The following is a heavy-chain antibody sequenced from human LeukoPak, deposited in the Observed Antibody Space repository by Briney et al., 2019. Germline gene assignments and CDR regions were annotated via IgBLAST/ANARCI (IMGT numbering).Heavy chain of an antibody. CDR1: GFTFSSYS. V-gene: IGHV3-21*01. CDR2: ISSSSSYI. CDR3: ARGLGPHGSRDY. D-gene: IGHD2-15*01. Sequence: GGSLRLSCAASGFTFSSYSMNWVLQAPGKGLEWVSSISSSSSYIYYADSVKGRFTISRDNAKNSLYLQMNSLRAEDTAVYYCARGLGPHGSRDYWGQGTLVTVSS. J-gene: IGHJ4*02.